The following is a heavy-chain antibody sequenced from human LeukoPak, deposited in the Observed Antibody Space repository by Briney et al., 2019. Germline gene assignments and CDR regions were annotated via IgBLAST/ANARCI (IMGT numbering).Heavy chain of an antibody. CDR1: GFTFSSYW. J-gene: IGHJ5*02. D-gene: IGHD2-15*01. Sequence: GGSLRLSCAASGFTFSSYWMHWVRQAPGKGLVWASRINTDGSSTSYADSVKGRLTISRGNAKKTLYLQMNSLRAEDTAVYYCARGVVVVAANLNWFDPWGQGTLVTVSS. CDR2: INTDGSST. CDR3: ARGVVVVAANLNWFDP. V-gene: IGHV3-74*01.